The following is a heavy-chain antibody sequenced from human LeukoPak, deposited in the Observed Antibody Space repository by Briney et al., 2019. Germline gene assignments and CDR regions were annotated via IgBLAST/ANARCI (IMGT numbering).Heavy chain of an antibody. CDR1: GFTFSSYW. J-gene: IGHJ4*02. V-gene: IGHV3-7*01. Sequence: PGGSLRLSCAASGFTFSSYWMSWVRQAPGKGLEWVANIKQDGSAKYYEDSVKGRFTISRDNAKNSLYLQMNSLRAEDTAVYYCARAKSYYFSFDYWGQGTLVTVSS. D-gene: IGHD1-26*01. CDR3: ARAKSYYFSFDY. CDR2: IKQDGSAK.